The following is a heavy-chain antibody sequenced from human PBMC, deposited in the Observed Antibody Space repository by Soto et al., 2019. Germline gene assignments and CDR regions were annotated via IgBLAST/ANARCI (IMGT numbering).Heavy chain of an antibody. D-gene: IGHD6-19*01. V-gene: IGHV4-38-2*01. J-gene: IGHJ4*02. CDR1: GDSIISIYH. CDR3: ESGGLRSSGWYGD. CDR2: IYHTGTT. Sequence: PSETLSLTCAVSGDSIISIYHWALIRQPPGRGLEWIASIYHTGTTYYTPSLKSRVTISVDTSKNQFSLKLSSVTAADTAVYYCESGGLRSSGWYGDWGQGTLVNVAS.